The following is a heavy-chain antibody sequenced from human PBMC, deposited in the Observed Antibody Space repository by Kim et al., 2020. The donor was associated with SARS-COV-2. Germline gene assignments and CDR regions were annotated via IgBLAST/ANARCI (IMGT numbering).Heavy chain of an antibody. V-gene: IGHV3-64*01. CDR2: ISSNGGST. J-gene: IGHJ3*02. D-gene: IGHD6-13*01. Sequence: GGSLRLSCAASGFTFSSYAMHWVRQAPGKGLEYVSAISSNGGSTYYANSVKGRFTISRDNSKNTLYLQMGSLRAEDMAVYYCARRRPRSSSWVNGAFDIWGQGTMVTVSS. CDR1: GFTFSSYA. CDR3: ARRRPRSSSWVNGAFDI.